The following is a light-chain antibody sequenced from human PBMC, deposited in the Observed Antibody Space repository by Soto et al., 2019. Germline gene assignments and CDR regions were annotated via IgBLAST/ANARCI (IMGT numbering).Light chain of an antibody. CDR3: EQYGSSPRT. Sequence: IVMTQSQATMSVSHGARATXSCRASQTVRSSSLAWYQQKPGHAPRLLIFGASTRAAGFPDRFSGSGSGTDFTLTISRLEPEDFAVYYCEQYGSSPRTFGQGTKVDI. V-gene: IGKV3-20*01. J-gene: IGKJ1*01. CDR1: QTVRSSS. CDR2: GAS.